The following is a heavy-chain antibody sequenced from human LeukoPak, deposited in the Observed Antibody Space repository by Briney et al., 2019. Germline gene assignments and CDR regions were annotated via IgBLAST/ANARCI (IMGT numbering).Heavy chain of an antibody. J-gene: IGHJ6*02. CDR2: IRYDGSNK. D-gene: IGHD2-2*02. V-gene: IGHV3-30*02. CDR3: AKGYCSSTSCSTTLSYCGMDV. Sequence: GGSLRLSCAASGFTFSSYGMHWVRQAPGKGLEWVAFIRYDGSNKYYADSVKGRFTISRDNSKNTLYLQMNSLRAEDTAVYYCAKGYCSSTSCSTTLSYCGMDVWGQGTTVTVSS. CDR1: GFTFSSYG.